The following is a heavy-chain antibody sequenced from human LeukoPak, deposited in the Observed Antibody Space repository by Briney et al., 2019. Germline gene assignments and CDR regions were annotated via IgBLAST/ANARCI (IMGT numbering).Heavy chain of an antibody. J-gene: IGHJ4*02. V-gene: IGHV1-8*02. CDR3: ARDTPRPVPRGFEY. CDR1: GYTFTSYD. Sequence: ASVTVSCKASGYTFTSYDINWVRQATGQGLEWMGWMNPNSGNTGYAQKFQGRVTMTRDTSISTAYMELSRLRSDNTAVYYCARDTPRPVPRGFEYWGQGTLVTVSS. CDR2: MNPNSGNT.